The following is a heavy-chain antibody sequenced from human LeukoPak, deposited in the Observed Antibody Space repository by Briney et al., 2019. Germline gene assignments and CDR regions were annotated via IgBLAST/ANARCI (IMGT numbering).Heavy chain of an antibody. J-gene: IGHJ4*02. CDR1: GFPFVSND. Sequence: SLKPSYETSGFPFVSNDIKCLRQAPGKGLEWVAVIWYDGSNKYYADSVKGRFTISRDNSKNTLYLQMNSLRAEDTAVYYCARGGGSVTRGFDYWGQGTLVTVSS. CDR2: IWYDGSNK. D-gene: IGHD4-17*01. V-gene: IGHV3-33*01. CDR3: ARGGGSVTRGFDY.